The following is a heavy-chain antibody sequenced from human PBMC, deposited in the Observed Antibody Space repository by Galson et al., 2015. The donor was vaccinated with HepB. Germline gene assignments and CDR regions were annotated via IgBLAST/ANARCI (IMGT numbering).Heavy chain of an antibody. CDR1: GGSISSGGYS. CDR2: IYHSGST. V-gene: IGHV4-30-2*01. CDR3: ARDTSIGGGDYYGSGGGGWFDP. J-gene: IGHJ5*02. D-gene: IGHD3-10*01. Sequence: LSLTCAVSGGSISSGGYSWSWIRQPPGKGLEWIGYIYHSGSTYYNPSLKSRVTISVDRSKNQFSLKLSSVTAADTAVYYRARDTSIGGGDYYGSGGGGWFDPWGQGTLVTVSS.